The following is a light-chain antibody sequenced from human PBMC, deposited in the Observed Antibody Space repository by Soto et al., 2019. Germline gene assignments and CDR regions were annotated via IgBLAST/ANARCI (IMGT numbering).Light chain of an antibody. V-gene: IGLV2-14*03. Sequence: QSALTQPASVSGSPGQSITISCTGTSSDVGSYDYVSWYQHHPGKAPKLMIYDVTNRPSGVSNRFSGPKSGNTASLTISGLQAEDEADYYCSSYTSSSTRVFGTGTKLTVL. CDR2: DVT. J-gene: IGLJ1*01. CDR3: SSYTSSSTRV. CDR1: SSDVGSYDY.